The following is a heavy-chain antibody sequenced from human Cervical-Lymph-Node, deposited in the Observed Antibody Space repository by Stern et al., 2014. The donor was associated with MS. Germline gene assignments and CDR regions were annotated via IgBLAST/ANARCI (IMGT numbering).Heavy chain of an antibody. CDR1: GGSISSGGYY. V-gene: IGHV4-31*03. J-gene: IGHJ5*02. Sequence: QVQLQESGPGLVKPSQTLSLTCTVSGGSISSGGYYWSWSRQHPGKGLEWIGYIYYKGDSYYNPSLKSRVTISVDTSKNQFSLNLKSVTAADTAVYYCARVRTSDWFDPWGQGTLVTVSS. CDR2: IYYKGDS. CDR3: ARVRTSDWFDP.